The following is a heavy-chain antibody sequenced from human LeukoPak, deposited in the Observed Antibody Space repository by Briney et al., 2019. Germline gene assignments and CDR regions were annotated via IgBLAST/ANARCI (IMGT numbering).Heavy chain of an antibody. D-gene: IGHD3-22*01. Sequence: GGSLRLSCGASGFTFDDYGMSWVRQAPGKGLEWVSGINWNGGSTGYADSVKGRFTISRDNAKNSLYLQMNSLRAEDTALYYCARVRVYYYDSSGYYNDHSYFDYWGQGTLVTVSS. CDR2: INWNGGST. J-gene: IGHJ4*02. V-gene: IGHV3-20*04. CDR1: GFTFDDYG. CDR3: ARVRVYYYDSSGYYNDHSYFDY.